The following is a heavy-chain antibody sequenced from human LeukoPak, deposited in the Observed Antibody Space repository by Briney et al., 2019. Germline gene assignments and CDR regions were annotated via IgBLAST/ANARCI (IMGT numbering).Heavy chain of an antibody. V-gene: IGHV4-59*01. Sequence: PSETLSLTCTVSGGSIRSYFWSWLRQPPGKGLEWVGYIWDTEITDYNPSLKSRVTISLDTSKNHFSLKLRSVTAADTALYFCARGLVLATDDAFDIWGQGALVTVSS. CDR1: GGSIRSYF. CDR3: ARGLVLATDDAFDI. CDR2: IWDTEIT. D-gene: IGHD5-12*01. J-gene: IGHJ3*02.